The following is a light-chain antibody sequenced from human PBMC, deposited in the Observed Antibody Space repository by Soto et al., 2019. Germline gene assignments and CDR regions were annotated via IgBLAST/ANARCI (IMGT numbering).Light chain of an antibody. V-gene: IGKV3-11*01. CDR1: QSVSSS. CDR3: QQRSNWPPIT. J-gene: IGKJ5*01. CDR2: DVS. Sequence: EILLTQSPATLSLSPGERATLFCRASQSVSSSLAWYQQKPGQAPRLLIYDVSNRASGIPARFSGSGSGTDFTLTISSLEPDDFAIYYCQQRSNWPPITFGQGTRLEI.